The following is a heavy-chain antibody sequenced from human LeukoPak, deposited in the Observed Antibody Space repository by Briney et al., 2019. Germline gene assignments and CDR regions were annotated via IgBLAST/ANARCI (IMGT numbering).Heavy chain of an antibody. CDR2: IKQDGSEK. D-gene: IGHD3-9*01. J-gene: IGHJ3*02. CDR1: GFTFSGYW. V-gene: IGHV3-7*01. CDR3: ARDYRRYFDWLDAFDI. Sequence: GGSLRLSCAASGFTFSGYWMSWVRQAPGKGLEWVANIKQDGSEKYYVDSVKGRFTISRDNAKNSLYLQMNSLRAEDTAVYYCARDYRRYFDWLDAFDIWGQGTMVTVSS.